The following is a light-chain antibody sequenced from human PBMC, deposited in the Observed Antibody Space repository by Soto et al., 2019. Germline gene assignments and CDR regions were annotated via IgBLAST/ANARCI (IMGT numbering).Light chain of an antibody. CDR2: KAS. V-gene: IGKV1-5*03. CDR1: QSISSW. CDR3: QQYNSYPWT. Sequence: DIQMTQSPSTLSASVGDRVTITCRASQSISSWLAWYQQKPGKAPNLLIYKASSLESGVPSRFSGSGSGTEFTLTICSLQPDDFATYYCQQYNSYPWTFGQGTKVEIK. J-gene: IGKJ1*01.